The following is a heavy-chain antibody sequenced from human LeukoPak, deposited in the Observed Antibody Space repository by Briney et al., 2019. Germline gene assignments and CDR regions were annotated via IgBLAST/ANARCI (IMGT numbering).Heavy chain of an antibody. CDR3: ARGYSGCDPFDY. D-gene: IGHD5-12*01. Sequence: PSETLSLTCAVYGGSFSGYYWSWIRQPPGKGLEWIGEINHSGSTNYNPSLKSRVTISVDTSKNQFSLKLSSVTAADTAVYYCARGYSGCDPFDYWGQGALVTAPS. V-gene: IGHV4-34*01. CDR1: GGSFSGYY. J-gene: IGHJ4*02. CDR2: INHSGST.